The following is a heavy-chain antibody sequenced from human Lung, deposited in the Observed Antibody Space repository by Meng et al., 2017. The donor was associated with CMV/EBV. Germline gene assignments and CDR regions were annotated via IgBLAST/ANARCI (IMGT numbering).Heavy chain of an antibody. J-gene: IGHJ5*02. CDR2: INPNSGGT. Sequence: KASGYTFTGYYMHWVRQAPGQGLGWMGWINPNSGGTNDAQKFQGRVTMTRDTSISTAYMELSRLRSDDTAVYYCARRYSSGYSNWFDPWGQGTLVTVSS. D-gene: IGHD3-22*01. CDR1: GYTFTGYY. CDR3: ARRYSSGYSNWFDP. V-gene: IGHV1-2*02.